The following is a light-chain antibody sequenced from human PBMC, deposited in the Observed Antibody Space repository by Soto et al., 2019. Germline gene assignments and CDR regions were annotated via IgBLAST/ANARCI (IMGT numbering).Light chain of an antibody. Sequence: QSALTQPPSASGSPGQSVTISCTGTSNDIGAYNYVSWYQQHPGKAPKLMIHEVSKRPSGVPDRFSGSKSGNTASLTVSGLQAEDEADYYCSSYAGSNDRWVFGGGTKLTVL. CDR1: SNDIGAYNY. CDR3: SSYAGSNDRWV. V-gene: IGLV2-8*01. J-gene: IGLJ3*02. CDR2: EVS.